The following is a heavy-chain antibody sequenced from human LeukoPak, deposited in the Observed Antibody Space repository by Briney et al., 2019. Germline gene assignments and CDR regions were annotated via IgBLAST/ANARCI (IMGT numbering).Heavy chain of an antibody. J-gene: IGHJ4*02. CDR1: GGSISSGGYY. CDR3: ASREAVTTYFDY. D-gene: IGHD4-17*01. CDR2: IYYSGST. Sequence: SETLSLTCTVSGGSISSGGYYWSWIRQHPGKGLEWIGYIYYSGSTYYNPSLKSRVTISVDTSKNQFSLKLSSVTAADTAVYYCASREAVTTYFDYWGQGTLVTVSS. V-gene: IGHV4-31*03.